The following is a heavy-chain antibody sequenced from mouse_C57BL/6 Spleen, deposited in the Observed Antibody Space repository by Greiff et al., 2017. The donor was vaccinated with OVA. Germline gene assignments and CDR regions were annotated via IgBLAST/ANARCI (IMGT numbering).Heavy chain of an antibody. V-gene: IGHV1-72*01. CDR3: ARCYYDYDWFAY. J-gene: IGHJ3*01. D-gene: IGHD2-4*01. CDR1: GYTFTSYW. CDR2: IDPNSGGT. Sequence: QVQLQQPGAELVKPGASVKLSCKASGYTFTSYWMHWVKQRPGRGLEWIGRIDPNSGGTKYNEKFKSKATLTVDKPSSTAYMQLSSLTSEDSAVYYCARCYYDYDWFAYWGQGTLVTVSA.